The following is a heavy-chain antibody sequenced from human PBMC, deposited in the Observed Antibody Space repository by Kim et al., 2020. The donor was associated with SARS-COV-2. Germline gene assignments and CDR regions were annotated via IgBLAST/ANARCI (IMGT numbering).Heavy chain of an antibody. D-gene: IGHD4-17*01. CDR3: ARDFGDYDAYFDY. V-gene: IGHV1-69*13. CDR2: IIPIFGTA. J-gene: IGHJ4*02. Sequence: SVKVSCKASGGTFSSYAISWVRQAPGQGLEWMGGIIPIFGTANYAQKFQGRVTITADESTSTAYMELSSLRSEDTAVYYCARDFGDYDAYFDYWGQGTLVTVSS. CDR1: GGTFSSYA.